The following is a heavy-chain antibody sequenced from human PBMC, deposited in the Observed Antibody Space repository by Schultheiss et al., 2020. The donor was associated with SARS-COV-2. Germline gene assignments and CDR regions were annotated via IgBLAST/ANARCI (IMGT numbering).Heavy chain of an antibody. CDR3: VKVVDGGHFDC. CDR1: GDSISSSSYY. V-gene: IGHV4-61*05. J-gene: IGHJ4*02. D-gene: IGHD4-23*01. Sequence: SETLSLTCTVSGDSISSSSYYWGWIRQPPGKGLEWIGTIYYSGSTNYNPSLKSRVTISVDTSKNQFSLKLSSVTAADTAIYYCVKVVDGGHFDCWGQGTLVTVSS. CDR2: IYYSGST.